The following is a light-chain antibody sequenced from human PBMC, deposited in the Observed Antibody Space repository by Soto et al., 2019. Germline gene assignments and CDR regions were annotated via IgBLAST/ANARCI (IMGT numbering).Light chain of an antibody. CDR1: SSDVGGYNY. Sequence: QSVLTQPASVSGSPGQSITISCTGTSSDVGGYNYVSWYQRHPGKAPKLMIYDVSNRPSGVSSRFSGSKSVNTASLTISGLQAEDEADYYCASYTTSSTLVIFGGGTKVTVL. J-gene: IGLJ2*01. CDR2: DVS. CDR3: ASYTTSSTLVI. V-gene: IGLV2-14*03.